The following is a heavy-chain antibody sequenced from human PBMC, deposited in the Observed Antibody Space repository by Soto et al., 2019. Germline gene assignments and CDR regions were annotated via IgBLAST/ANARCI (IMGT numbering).Heavy chain of an antibody. CDR1: GFTSSSYV. D-gene: IGHD3-22*01. CDR3: ARGVFYYYGSSGYSHDY. J-gene: IGHJ4*02. Sequence: PGGSLRLSCEGSGFTSSSYVMHWVRQAPGKGLEWVALISFDGSKKNYADSVKGRFTISRDNSKNMMYLQMNSLRPEDTAVYYCARGVFYYYGSSGYSHDYWGQGTLVTVSS. CDR2: ISFDGSKK. V-gene: IGHV3-30-3*01.